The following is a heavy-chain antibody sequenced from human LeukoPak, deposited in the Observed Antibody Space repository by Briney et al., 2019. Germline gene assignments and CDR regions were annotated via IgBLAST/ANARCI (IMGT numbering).Heavy chain of an antibody. D-gene: IGHD2-21*01. V-gene: IGHV3-15*01. Sequence: GGSLRLSCAASGFTFSNVWMSWVRQVPGKGLEWVGRIRRKTDGETTDHAAPVKGRFTISGDDSKNTLYLQMNSLKTEDRAVYYCVTDLVIKGYFDYWGQGALVTVSS. CDR2: IRRKTDGETT. CDR3: VTDLVIKGYFDY. CDR1: GFTFSNVW. J-gene: IGHJ4*02.